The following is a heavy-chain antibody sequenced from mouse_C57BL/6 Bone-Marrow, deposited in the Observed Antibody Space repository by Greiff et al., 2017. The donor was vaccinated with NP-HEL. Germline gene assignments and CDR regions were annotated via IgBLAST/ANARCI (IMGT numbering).Heavy chain of an antibody. CDR1: GYAFSSSW. CDR2: IYPGDGDT. CDR3: ARATMVTTRDYFDY. V-gene: IGHV1-82*01. Sequence: VKLMESGPELVKPGASVKISCKASGYAFSSSWMNWVKQRPGKGLEWIGRIYPGDGDTNYNGKFKGKATLTADKSSSTAYMQLSSLTSEDSAVYFCARATMVTTRDYFDYWGQGTTLTVSS. D-gene: IGHD2-2*01. J-gene: IGHJ2*01.